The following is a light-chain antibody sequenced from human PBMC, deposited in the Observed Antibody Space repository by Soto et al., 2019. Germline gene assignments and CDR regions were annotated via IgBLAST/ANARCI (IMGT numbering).Light chain of an antibody. CDR1: QSIITY. CDR3: QHRSK. J-gene: IGKJ4*02. Sequence: ELVLTQSPATLSLFPGERATLSCRASQSIITYVAWYQQKPGQAPRLLMSAASNRATGIPARFSGSGSGTDFTLTIGSLAPEDFAVYYCQHRSKFGGGTKVEIK. V-gene: IGKV3-11*01. CDR2: AAS.